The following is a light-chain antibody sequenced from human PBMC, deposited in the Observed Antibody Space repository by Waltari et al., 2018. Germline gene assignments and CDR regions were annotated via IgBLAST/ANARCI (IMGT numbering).Light chain of an antibody. CDR2: GAS. Sequence: EILMTQSPATLSVSPGERATLSCRASQTISSNLAWYQQKPGQAPRFLISGASVRATGIPARFSGSGSGTEFTLTISSMQSEDFAVYYCQQYNNWPPYTFGQGTKL. V-gene: IGKV3-15*01. CDR3: QQYNNWPPYT. CDR1: QTISSN. J-gene: IGKJ2*01.